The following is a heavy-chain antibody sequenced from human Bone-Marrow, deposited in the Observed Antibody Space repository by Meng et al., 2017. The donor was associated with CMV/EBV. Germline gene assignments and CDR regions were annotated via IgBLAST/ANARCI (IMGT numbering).Heavy chain of an antibody. J-gene: IGHJ6*02. CDR1: GFTFSSYA. CDR3: AKDGSTNFYYNYGMDV. Sequence: GESLKISCAASGFTFSSYAMSWVRQAPGKGLEWVSLISGRGDNIYYADAVKGRFTISRDNSKNTLYLQINNLRAEDTAVYYCAKDGSTNFYYNYGMDVWGQGTTVTFSS. CDR2: ISGRGDNI. V-gene: IGHV3-23*01. D-gene: IGHD2-2*01.